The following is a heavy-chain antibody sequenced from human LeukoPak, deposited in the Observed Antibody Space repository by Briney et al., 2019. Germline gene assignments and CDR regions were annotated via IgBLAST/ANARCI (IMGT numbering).Heavy chain of an antibody. Sequence: ASVKVSCKASGYTFTSYYMHWVGQAPGQGLEWMGIINPSGGSTSNAQKFQGRVTMTRDMSTSTVYMELSSLRSEDTAVYYCARQRDIADIQLEYFDYWGQGTLVTVSS. J-gene: IGHJ4*02. CDR1: GYTFTSYY. CDR2: INPSGGST. V-gene: IGHV1-46*01. CDR3: ARQRDIADIQLEYFDY. D-gene: IGHD1-1*01.